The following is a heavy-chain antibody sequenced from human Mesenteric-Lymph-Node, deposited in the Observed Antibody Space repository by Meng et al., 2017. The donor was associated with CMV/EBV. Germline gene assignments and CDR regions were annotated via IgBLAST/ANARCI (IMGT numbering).Heavy chain of an antibody. V-gene: IGHV3-33*01. D-gene: IGHD3-22*01. Sequence: SGFSFSAFAMHWVRQAPGKGLEWVAVISSDGSYKYHGDSVKGRVTISRDNSRNTLHLQMDSLTVEDTAVYFCARDSSGYYQYYFDYWGQGILVTVSS. CDR1: GFSFSAFA. CDR3: ARDSSGYYQYYFDY. J-gene: IGHJ4*02. CDR2: ISSDGSYK.